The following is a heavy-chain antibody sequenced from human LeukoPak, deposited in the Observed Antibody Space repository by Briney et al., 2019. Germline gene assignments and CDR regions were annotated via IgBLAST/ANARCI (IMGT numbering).Heavy chain of an antibody. J-gene: IGHJ4*02. V-gene: IGHV3-23*01. CDR2: ISGSGGST. CDR3: AKGAGYCSSTSCSNFDY. CDR1: GFTVSSNY. D-gene: IGHD2-2*01. Sequence: PGGSLRLSCAASGFTVSSNYMSWARQAPGKGLEWVSAISGSGGSTYYADSVKGRFTISRDNSKNTLYLQMNSLRAEDTAVYYCAKGAGYCSSTSCSNFDYWGQGTLVTVSS.